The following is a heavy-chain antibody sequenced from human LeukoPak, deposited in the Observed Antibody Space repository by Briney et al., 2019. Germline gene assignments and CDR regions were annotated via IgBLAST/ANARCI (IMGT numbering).Heavy chain of an antibody. CDR1: GFTFSSYG. CDR2: ISYDGSNK. Sequence: GGSLRLSCAASGFTFSSYGMHWVRQAPGKGLEWVAVISYDGSNKYYADSVKGRFTISRDNSKNTLYLQMNSLRAEDTAVYYCAKLPITYYYDSSGRNGAFDIWGQGTMVTVSS. V-gene: IGHV3-30*18. CDR3: AKLPITYYYDSSGRNGAFDI. J-gene: IGHJ3*02. D-gene: IGHD3-22*01.